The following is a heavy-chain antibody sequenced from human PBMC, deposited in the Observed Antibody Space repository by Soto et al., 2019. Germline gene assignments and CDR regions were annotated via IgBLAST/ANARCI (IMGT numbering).Heavy chain of an antibody. CDR1: GFTFRSFT. CDR3: TRDASRARSARGWFDP. D-gene: IGHD6-25*01. CDR2: ISSNSAYI. V-gene: IGHV3-21*02. J-gene: IGHJ5*02. Sequence: EVQLVESGGGLVKPGGSLRLSCAASGFTFRSFTMNWVRQAPGKGLEWVSTISSNSAYIYYTDALRGRFTISRANAKNSLHLLTKRLRAEDTAVYYCTRDASRARSARGWFDPWGPGTLVTVSS.